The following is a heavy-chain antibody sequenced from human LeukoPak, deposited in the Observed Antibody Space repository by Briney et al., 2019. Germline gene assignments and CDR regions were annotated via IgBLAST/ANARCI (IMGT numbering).Heavy chain of an antibody. CDR1: GFTFSSYT. D-gene: IGHD3-10*01. Sequence: PGGSLRLSCAASGFTFSSYTMNWVRQAPGKGLEWVSSITTSSTYIYYADSVRGRLTISRDSAKNSLYLRMSSLRVEDTAVYYCARGEGYYASGSYYIDYWGQGTLVTVSS. CDR3: ARGEGYYASGSYYIDY. CDR2: ITTSSTYI. V-gene: IGHV3-21*01. J-gene: IGHJ4*02.